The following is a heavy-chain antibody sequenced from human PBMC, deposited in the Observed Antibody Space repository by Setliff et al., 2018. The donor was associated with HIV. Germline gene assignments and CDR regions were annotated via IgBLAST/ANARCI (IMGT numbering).Heavy chain of an antibody. CDR3: AKAIRPAAAGTWLGPFDY. Sequence: GGSLRLSCAASGFGFSSHAMGWVRQAPGKRLEWVSSITGSGGNTYYADAVRGRLAISRDNSKKSLYLQMNSLRAEDTAIYYCAKAIRPAAAGTWLGPFDYWGQGTLVTVSS. CDR1: GFGFSSHA. D-gene: IGHD6-13*01. J-gene: IGHJ4*02. CDR2: ITGSGGNT. V-gene: IGHV3-23*01.